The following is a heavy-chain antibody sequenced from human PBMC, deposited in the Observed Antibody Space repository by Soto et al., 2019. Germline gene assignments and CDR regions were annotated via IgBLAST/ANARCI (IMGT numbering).Heavy chain of an antibody. CDR3: ARVSLGYCSSTSCSTYYMDV. CDR2: ISAYNGNT. V-gene: IGHV1-18*01. D-gene: IGHD2-2*02. CDR1: GYTFTSYG. J-gene: IGHJ6*03. Sequence: ASVKVSCKASGYTFTSYGISWVRQAPGQGLEWMGWISAYNGNTNYAQKLQGRVTMTTDTSTSTAYMELRSLRSDDTAVYYCARVSLGYCSSTSCSTYYMDVWGKGTTVTVSS.